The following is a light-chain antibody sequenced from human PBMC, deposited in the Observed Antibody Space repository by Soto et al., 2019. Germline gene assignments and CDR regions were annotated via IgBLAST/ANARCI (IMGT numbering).Light chain of an antibody. CDR1: SVHIGSYNY. J-gene: IGLJ1*01. CDR2: DVT. V-gene: IGLV2-14*03. CDR3: SSPRSSSFYV. Sequence: QSALTQPASVSGSPGQSITISCTGTSVHIGSYNYVSWYQQHPGQAPKLMIYDVTNRPSGVSNRFSGSKSGNTASLTISGLQAEDEADYYCSSPRSSSFYVFGTGTKLTAL.